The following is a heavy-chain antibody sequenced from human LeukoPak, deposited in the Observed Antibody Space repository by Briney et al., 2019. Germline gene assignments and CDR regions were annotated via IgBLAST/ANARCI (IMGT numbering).Heavy chain of an antibody. Sequence: KPSETLSLTCAVSGYSISSGYYWGWIRQPPGKGLEWIGSIYHSGSTYYNPSLKSRVTISVDTSKNQFSLKLSSVTAADTAVYYCARTWDDWGQGTLVTVSS. J-gene: IGHJ4*02. CDR3: ARTWDD. CDR2: IYHSGST. D-gene: IGHD1-26*01. CDR1: GYSISSGYY. V-gene: IGHV4-38-2*01.